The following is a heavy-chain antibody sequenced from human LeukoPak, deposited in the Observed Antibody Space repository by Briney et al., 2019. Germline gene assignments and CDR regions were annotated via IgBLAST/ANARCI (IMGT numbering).Heavy chain of an antibody. CDR3: ARADDFWSGLYYFDY. Sequence: ASVKVSRKASGYTFTSYAMHWVRQAPGQRLEWMGWINAGNGNTKYSQKFQGRVTITRDTSASTAYMELSSLRSEDTAVYYCARADDFWSGLYYFDYWGQGTLVTVSS. V-gene: IGHV1-3*01. CDR2: INAGNGNT. J-gene: IGHJ4*02. D-gene: IGHD3-3*01. CDR1: GYTFTSYA.